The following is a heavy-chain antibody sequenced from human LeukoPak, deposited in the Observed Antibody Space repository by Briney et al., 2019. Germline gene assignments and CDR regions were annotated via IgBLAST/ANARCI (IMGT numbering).Heavy chain of an antibody. CDR3: ASEIVGATNAFDI. V-gene: IGHV1-69*05. J-gene: IGHJ3*02. D-gene: IGHD1-26*01. CDR1: GGTFSSYA. Sequence: GASVKVSCKASGGTFSSYAISWVRQAPGQGLEWMGGIIPIFGTANYAQKFQGRVTITTDESTSTAYMELSSLRSEDTAVYYCASEIVGATNAFDIWGQGTMVTVSS. CDR2: IIPIFGTA.